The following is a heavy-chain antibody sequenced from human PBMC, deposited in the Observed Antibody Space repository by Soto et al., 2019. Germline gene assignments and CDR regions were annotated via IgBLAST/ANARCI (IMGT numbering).Heavy chain of an antibody. D-gene: IGHD4-17*01. V-gene: IGHV3-23*01. J-gene: IGHJ4*02. CDR3: AKEPGDYDYFDY. Sequence: LRLSCAASGFTFSSYAMHWVRQAPGKGLEWVSAISGSGGNTYYADSVKGRFTISRDNSKNTLYLQMNSLRAEDTAVYYCAKEPGDYDYFDYWGQGTLVTVSS. CDR2: ISGSGGNT. CDR1: GFTFSSYA.